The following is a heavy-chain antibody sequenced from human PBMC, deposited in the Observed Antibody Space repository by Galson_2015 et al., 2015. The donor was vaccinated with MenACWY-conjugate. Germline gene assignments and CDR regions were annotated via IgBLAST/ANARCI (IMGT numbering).Heavy chain of an antibody. D-gene: IGHD3-10*01. J-gene: IGHJ4*02. CDR3: ARFASGTFYTMDY. V-gene: IGHV3-7*03. CDR1: GFTFSSYW. CDR2: IKQDGREK. Sequence: SLRLSCAASGFTFSSYWMSWVRQPPGKGLEWVANIKQDGREKSYVDSVKSRFTISRDNARNSLFLQMNSLRAEDTAVYYCARFASGTFYTMDYWGQGSLVTVSS.